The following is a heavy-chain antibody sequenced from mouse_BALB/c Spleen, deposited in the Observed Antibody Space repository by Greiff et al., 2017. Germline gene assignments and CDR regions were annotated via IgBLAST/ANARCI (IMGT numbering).Heavy chain of an antibody. D-gene: IGHD1-1*01. J-gene: IGHJ4*01. CDR2: FYPGSGSI. V-gene: IGHV1-62-2*01. CDR3: ARHEATTVVEDYAMDY. Sequence: QVQLKESGAELVKPGASVKLSCKASGYTFTEYIIHWVKQRSGQGLEWIGWFYPGSGSIKYNEKFKDKATLTADKSSSTVYMELSRLTSEDSAVYFCARHEATTVVEDYAMDYWGQGTSVTVSS. CDR1: GYTFTEYI.